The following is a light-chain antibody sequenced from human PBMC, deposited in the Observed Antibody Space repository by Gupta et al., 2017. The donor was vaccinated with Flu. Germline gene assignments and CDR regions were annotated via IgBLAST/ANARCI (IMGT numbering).Light chain of an antibody. Sequence: QSVLTPPPSVSGAPGHRVTISCNGSNSNIGAGYDINWYQQLPGTAPKLLIYANSDRPSGVPDRFSGSKSGISASLAITGLQAEDEADYYCQSYDSSLSGYVFGPGTKVTVL. CDR3: QSYDSSLSGYV. J-gene: IGLJ1*01. CDR2: ANS. CDR1: NSNIGAGYD. V-gene: IGLV1-40*01.